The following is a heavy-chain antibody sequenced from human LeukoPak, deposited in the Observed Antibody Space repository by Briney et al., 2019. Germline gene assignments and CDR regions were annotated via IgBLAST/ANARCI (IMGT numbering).Heavy chain of an antibody. CDR3: ARDRVTGLRFLEWLSNDAFDI. CDR1: GFTFSSYS. V-gene: IGHV3-21*01. CDR2: ISSSSSYI. D-gene: IGHD3-3*01. Sequence: PGGSLRLSCADSGFTFSSYSMDWVRQAPGKGLEWVSSISSSSSYIYYADSVKGRFTISRDNAKNSLYLQMNSLRAEDTAVYYCARDRVTGLRFLEWLSNDAFDIWGQGTMVTVSS. J-gene: IGHJ3*02.